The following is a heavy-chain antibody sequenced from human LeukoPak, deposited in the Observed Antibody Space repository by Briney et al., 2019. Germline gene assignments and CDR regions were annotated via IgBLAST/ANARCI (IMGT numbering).Heavy chain of an antibody. CDR1: GFTFSRYA. D-gene: IGHD3-10*01. V-gene: IGHV3-23*01. Sequence: GGSLRLSCAASGFTFSRYAMSWVCQAPGKGLEWVSAISGSGGSACYADSVKGGFTISRDNSKSTLYLQMNSLRAEDTAVYYCAKDDNYYGSGSYLGYWGQGTLVTVSS. CDR3: AKDDNYYGSGSYLGY. J-gene: IGHJ4*02. CDR2: ISGSGGSA.